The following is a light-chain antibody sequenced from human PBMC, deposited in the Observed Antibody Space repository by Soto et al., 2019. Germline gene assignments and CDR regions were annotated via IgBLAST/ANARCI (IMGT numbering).Light chain of an antibody. CDR1: QNVRSY. CDR3: QQRTHWPTST. V-gene: IGKV3-11*01. Sequence: EIVLTQSPATLSLSPGERATLSCRARQNVRSYLAWYQQKPGQAPRLLIHDAISRATGIPARFSGSGSGTDFTLTISSLEPEAFAVYYCQQRTHWPTSTFGQGTRLEIK. CDR2: DAI. J-gene: IGKJ5*01.